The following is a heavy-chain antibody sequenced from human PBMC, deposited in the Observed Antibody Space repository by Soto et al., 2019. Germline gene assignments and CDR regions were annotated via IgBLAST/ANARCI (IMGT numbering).Heavy chain of an antibody. Sequence: VHLEQSGAEVKKPGESLRISCKGSGYSFRNNYISWVRQMPGKGLEWVGRIDPTDSYTNYSPAFQGHVTISVDKSLNTTYLEWSSLKPSDTAIYYCARHSNQCSRTGCYTFWFDPWGQGTLVTVSS. CDR1: GYSFRNNY. CDR2: IDPTDSYT. J-gene: IGHJ5*02. D-gene: IGHD1-26*01. V-gene: IGHV5-10-1*03. CDR3: ARHSNQCSRTGCYTFWFDP.